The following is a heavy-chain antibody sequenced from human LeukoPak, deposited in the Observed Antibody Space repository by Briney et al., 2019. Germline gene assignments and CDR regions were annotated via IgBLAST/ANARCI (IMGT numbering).Heavy chain of an antibody. D-gene: IGHD4-23*01. CDR1: RFTISNYW. Sequence: GGSLRLSCAASRFTISNYWMSWVRQAPGKGLEWVANIKQDGSEKYYVDSVKGRFTISRDNSKNTLYLQMNSLRAEDTAVYYCARDDYGGNPFDYWGQGTLVTVSS. CDR3: ARDDYGGNPFDY. J-gene: IGHJ4*02. CDR2: IKQDGSEK. V-gene: IGHV3-7*01.